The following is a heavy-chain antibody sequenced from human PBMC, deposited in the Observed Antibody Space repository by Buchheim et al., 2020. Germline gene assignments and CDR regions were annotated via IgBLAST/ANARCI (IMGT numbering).Heavy chain of an antibody. CDR2: MSYAETNK. Sequence: QVQLVESGGGVVQPGRSLRLSCVGSEFSTSNYAMHWVRQAPGKGLEWIAVMSYAETNKFYADSVKGRFTISRHNSNNTVYLQMNSLKSEDTAVYYCAALRRYHYYCYDMDVWGQGTT. J-gene: IGHJ6*02. V-gene: IGHV3-30*04. CDR3: AALRRYHYYCYDMDV. CDR1: EFSTSNYA. D-gene: IGHD3-22*01.